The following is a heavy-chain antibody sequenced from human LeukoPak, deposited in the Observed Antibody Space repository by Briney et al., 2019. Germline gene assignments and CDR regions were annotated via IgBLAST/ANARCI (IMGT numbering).Heavy chain of an antibody. CDR2: MKQDGSDK. CDR1: GFTFSSYG. D-gene: IGHD1-14*01. Sequence: GGSLGLSCAASGFTFSSYGMHWVRQAPGKGLEWVANMKQDGSDKYYVDSVKGRFTISRDNAKDSLYLEMNSLRAEDTAVYYCARSGNKNGNYASALYDYWGQGTLVTVSS. V-gene: IGHV3-7*01. CDR3: ARSGNKNGNYASALYDY. J-gene: IGHJ4*02.